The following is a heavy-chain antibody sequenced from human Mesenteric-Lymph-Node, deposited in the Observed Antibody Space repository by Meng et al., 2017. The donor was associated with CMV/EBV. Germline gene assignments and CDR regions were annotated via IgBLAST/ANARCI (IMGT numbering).Heavy chain of an antibody. J-gene: IGHJ5*02. CDR2: INSDGSST. CDR3: ARGPHYDFWSGQGYNWFDP. CDR1: GFTFSSYW. V-gene: IGHV3-74*01. D-gene: IGHD3-3*01. Sequence: GGSLRLSCAASGFTFSSYWMHWVRQAPGKGLVLVSRINSDGSSTSYADSVKGRFTISRDNAKNTLYLQMNSLRAEDTAVYYCARGPHYDFWSGQGYNWFDPWGQGTLVTVSS.